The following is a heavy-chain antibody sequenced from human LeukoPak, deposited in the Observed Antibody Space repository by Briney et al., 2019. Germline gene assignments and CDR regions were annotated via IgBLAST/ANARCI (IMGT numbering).Heavy chain of an antibody. CDR3: ATLTTVVTAYYFDY. Sequence: PSETLSLTCTVSGGSISSYYWSWIRQPPGKGLEWIGYIYHSGSTDYNPSIKSRVTISVDTSKSQFFLKLTSVTAADTAVYYCATLTTVVTAYYFDYWGQGTLVTVSS. CDR1: GGSISSYY. J-gene: IGHJ4*02. CDR2: IYHSGST. D-gene: IGHD4-23*01. V-gene: IGHV4-4*09.